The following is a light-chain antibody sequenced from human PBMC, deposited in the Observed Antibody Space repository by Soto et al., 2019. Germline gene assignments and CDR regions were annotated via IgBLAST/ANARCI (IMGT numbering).Light chain of an antibody. CDR1: SSDIGAYNY. J-gene: IGLJ1*01. Sequence: LTQPASVSGSPGQSVAISCTGTSSDIGAYNYVSWYQQHPGKAPKLMIFDVSNRPSGVSNRFSGSKSGNTASLTISGLQAEDEADYYCSSYTSSNTYVFGTGTKVTVL. CDR3: SSYTSSNTYV. V-gene: IGLV2-14*01. CDR2: DVS.